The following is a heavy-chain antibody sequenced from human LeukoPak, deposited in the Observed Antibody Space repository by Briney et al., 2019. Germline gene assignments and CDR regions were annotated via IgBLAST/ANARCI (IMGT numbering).Heavy chain of an antibody. CDR1: GYTFSSFG. CDR2: ISTYNADT. D-gene: IGHD3-16*01. Sequence: GTSLKGSCKASGYTFSSFGIRWVRHAPGQGLKCLVWISTYNADTKFAQEFQVSVNMTSYSSTNIVNSVFSSLKSEDTAVYYCARDAVSFAGPIRNNSWGQGTLVTVS. CDR3: ARDAVSFAGPIRNNS. V-gene: IGHV1-18*01. J-gene: IGHJ4*02.